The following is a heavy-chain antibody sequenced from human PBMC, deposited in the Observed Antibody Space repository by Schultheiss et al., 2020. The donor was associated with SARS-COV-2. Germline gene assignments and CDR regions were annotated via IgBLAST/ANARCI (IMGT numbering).Heavy chain of an antibody. CDR1: GGSIRSGESY. CDR2: IYYSGNT. CDR3: ASLDTATAADY. V-gene: IGHV4-30-4*01. Sequence: SETLSLTCTVSGGSIRSGESYWSWIRQSPGKGLEWIGYIYYSGNTDYNPSLRSRVTISLDKSQSQFSLELTSVTAADTAMYYCASLDTATAADYWGQGTLVTVSS. J-gene: IGHJ4*02. D-gene: IGHD5-18*01.